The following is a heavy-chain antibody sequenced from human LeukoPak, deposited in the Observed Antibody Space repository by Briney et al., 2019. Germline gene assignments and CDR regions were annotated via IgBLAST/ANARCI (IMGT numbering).Heavy chain of an antibody. CDR2: IYYSGST. V-gene: IGHV4-34*01. Sequence: SETLSLSCAVYGGSFSGYYWGWIRQPPGKGLEWIGSIYYSGSTYYSPSLKSRVTISVDTSKNQFSLKLSSVTAADTAVYYCASTYYDILTGYYVDYWGQGTLVTVSS. CDR3: ASTYYDILTGYYVDY. CDR1: GGSFSGYY. J-gene: IGHJ4*02. D-gene: IGHD3-9*01.